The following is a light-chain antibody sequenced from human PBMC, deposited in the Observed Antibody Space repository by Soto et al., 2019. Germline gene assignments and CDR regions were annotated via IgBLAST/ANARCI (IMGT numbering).Light chain of an antibody. CDR1: QSVSSTY. Sequence: EIVLTQSPDTLSLSPGERATLSCRPSQSVSSTYLAWYQQKPGQAPRLLIYRASTRATGIPDRFSGSGSGKDFTFTISRLEPEDFAVYYCQQYESSPLTFGGGTKVEIK. CDR2: RAS. CDR3: QQYESSPLT. J-gene: IGKJ4*01. V-gene: IGKV3-20*01.